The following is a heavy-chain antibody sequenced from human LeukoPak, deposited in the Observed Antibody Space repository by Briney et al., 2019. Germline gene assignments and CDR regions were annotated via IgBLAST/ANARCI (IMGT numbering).Heavy chain of an antibody. J-gene: IGHJ4*02. CDR2: INHSGST. D-gene: IGHD3-10*01. Sequence: SETLSLTCTVSGGSISSYYWSWIRQPPGKGLEWIGEINHSGSTNYNPSLKSRVTISVDTSKNQFSLKLSSVTAADTAVYYCARPMVRGVIYYGYWGQGTLVTVSS. CDR3: ARPMVRGVIYYGY. CDR1: GGSISSYY. V-gene: IGHV4-34*01.